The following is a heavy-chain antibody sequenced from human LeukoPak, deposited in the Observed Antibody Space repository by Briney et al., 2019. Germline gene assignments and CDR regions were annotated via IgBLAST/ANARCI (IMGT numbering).Heavy chain of an antibody. J-gene: IGHJ4*02. D-gene: IGHD3-10*02. CDR3: YVSSHSNLDC. V-gene: IGHV3-64*01. CDR2: ISSNGGST. CDR1: GFTVSSNY. Sequence: GGSLRLSCAASGFTVSSNYMSWVRQAPGKGLEYISAISSNGGSTYYANSVKGRFTISRDNSRNTVYLQMDSLRTEDLAVYYCYVSSHSNLDCWGQGTLVTVSS.